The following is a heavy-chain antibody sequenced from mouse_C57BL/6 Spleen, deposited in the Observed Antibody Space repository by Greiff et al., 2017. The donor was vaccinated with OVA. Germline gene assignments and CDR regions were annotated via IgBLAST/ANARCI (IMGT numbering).Heavy chain of an antibody. Sequence: QVQLQQSGPELVKPGASVKISCKASGYAFSSSWMNWVKQRPGQGLEWIGRIYPGDGDTKYNGKFKGKATLTADKSSSTAYMQLSSLTSEDSAVYYCANYDDYDGALYYYAVDYWGQGTSVTVSS. CDR1: GYAFSSSW. J-gene: IGHJ4*01. CDR3: ANYDDYDGALYYYAVDY. D-gene: IGHD2-4*01. V-gene: IGHV1-82*01. CDR2: IYPGDGDT.